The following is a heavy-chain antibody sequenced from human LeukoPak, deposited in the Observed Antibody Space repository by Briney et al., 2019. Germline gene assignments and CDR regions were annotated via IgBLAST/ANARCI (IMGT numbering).Heavy chain of an antibody. D-gene: IGHD3-3*01. CDR1: GFTFSSYS. CDR2: ISSSSSTI. Sequence: GGSLRLSCAASGFTFSSYSMNWVRQAPGKGLEWVSYISSSSSTIYYADSVKGRFTISRDNAKNSLYLQMNSLRAEDTAVYYCARDIAIDYYDFWSGYYTGIGHFDYWGQGTLVTVSS. CDR3: ARDIAIDYYDFWSGYYTGIGHFDY. V-gene: IGHV3-48*01. J-gene: IGHJ4*02.